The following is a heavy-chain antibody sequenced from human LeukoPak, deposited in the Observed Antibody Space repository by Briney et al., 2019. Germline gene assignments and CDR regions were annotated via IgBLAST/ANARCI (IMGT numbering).Heavy chain of an antibody. CDR1: GFTFDNYA. CDR2: IAWNSGNT. V-gene: IGHV3-9*01. J-gene: IGHJ4*02. Sequence: SLRLSCAASGFTFDNYAMHWVRQAPGKGPEWVSGIAWNSGNTGFADSVKGRFTISRDNAENSLSLQMNSLTPEDTAFYFCAKDMNSYGSGSSYNPWGPFDSWGQGTLVTVSS. D-gene: IGHD3-10*01. CDR3: AKDMNSYGSGSSYNPWGPFDS.